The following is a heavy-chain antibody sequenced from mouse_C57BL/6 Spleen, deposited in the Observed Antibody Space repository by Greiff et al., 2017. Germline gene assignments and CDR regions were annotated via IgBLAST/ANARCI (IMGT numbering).Heavy chain of an antibody. J-gene: IGHJ4*01. V-gene: IGHV1-18*01. CDR1: GYTFTDYN. CDR2: INPNNGGT. CDR3: ARRGAYYSNYDYAMDY. Sequence: VQLKQSGPELVKPGASVKIPCKASGYTFTDYNMDWVKQSHGKSLEWIGDINPNNGGTIYNQKFKGKATLTVDKSSSTAYMELRSLTSEDTAVYYCARRGAYYSNYDYAMDYWGQGTSVTVSA. D-gene: IGHD2-5*01.